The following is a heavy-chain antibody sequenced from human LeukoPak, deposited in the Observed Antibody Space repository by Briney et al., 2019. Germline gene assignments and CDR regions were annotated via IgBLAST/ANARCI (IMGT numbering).Heavy chain of an antibody. CDR2: IIPIFGTA. J-gene: IGHJ4*02. CDR3: ATEPLGLRCGGDCYWE. D-gene: IGHD2-21*02. V-gene: IGHV1-69*13. CDR1: GGTFSSYA. Sequence: GASVKVSCKASGGTFSSYAISWARQAPGQGLEWMGGIIPIFGTANYAQKFQGRVTITADESTSTAYMELSSLRSEDTAVYYCATEPLGLRCGGDCYWEWGQGTLVTVSS.